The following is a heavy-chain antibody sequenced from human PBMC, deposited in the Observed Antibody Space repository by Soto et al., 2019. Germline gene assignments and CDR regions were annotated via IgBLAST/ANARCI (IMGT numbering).Heavy chain of an antibody. Sequence: QVHLVQSGAEVKKPGASVKVSCKASGYTFTDYHIHWVRQAPGQGLEWVGWINPNSGGTNYARKFQGRVTMTREASNPTANMDQRRLGSNNSAVYFCARAGLISAPTRGSYCGDYWGQGTLVTVSS. J-gene: IGHJ4*02. CDR1: GYTFTDYH. D-gene: IGHD2-21*01. V-gene: IGHV1-2*02. CDR3: ARAGLISAPTRGSYCGDY. CDR2: INPNSGGT.